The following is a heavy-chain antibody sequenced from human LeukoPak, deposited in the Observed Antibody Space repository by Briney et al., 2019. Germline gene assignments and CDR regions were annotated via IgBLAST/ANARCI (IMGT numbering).Heavy chain of an antibody. Sequence: PSETLYLTCTVSGVSINSYFWSWIRQPAGKGLEWIGHIYTGGNTDYNPSLKSRVTMSVDMSKNQFSLRLSLVTAADTAAYCCARDLGPVRSGWFGPWGQGTLVTVSS. J-gene: IGHJ5*02. V-gene: IGHV4-4*07. CDR1: GVSINSYF. D-gene: IGHD3-10*01. CDR2: IYTGGNT. CDR3: ARDLGPVRSGWFGP.